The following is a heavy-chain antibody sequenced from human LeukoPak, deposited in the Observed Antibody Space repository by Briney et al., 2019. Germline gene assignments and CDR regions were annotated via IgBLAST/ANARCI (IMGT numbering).Heavy chain of an antibody. J-gene: IGHJ4*02. Sequence: SETLSLTCTVSGGSISSSSYYWGWIRQPPGKGLEWIGSIYYSGSTYYNPSLKSRVTISVDTSKNQFSLKLSSVTAEDTAVYYCARRAVNWNYGLEWRGYFDYWGQGTLVTVSS. CDR3: ARRAVNWNYGLEWRGYFDY. CDR2: IYYSGST. D-gene: IGHD1-7*01. CDR1: GGSISSSSYY. V-gene: IGHV4-39*07.